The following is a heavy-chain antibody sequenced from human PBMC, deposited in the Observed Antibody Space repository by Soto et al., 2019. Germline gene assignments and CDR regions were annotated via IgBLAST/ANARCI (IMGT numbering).Heavy chain of an antibody. J-gene: IGHJ4*02. V-gene: IGHV4-39*01. CDR1: GGSITITNYY. CDR3: ATSTESTYFDN. CDR2: IHTSGKI. D-gene: IGHD4-17*01. Sequence: QLQLQESGPGLVKPSETLSLTCTVSGGSITITNYYWGWIRQPPGKGLEWIASIHTSGKIYSNPSLKSRVAIFVDTSKNQFSLRLSSVIAADTAVYYCATSTESTYFDNWGQGTLVTASS.